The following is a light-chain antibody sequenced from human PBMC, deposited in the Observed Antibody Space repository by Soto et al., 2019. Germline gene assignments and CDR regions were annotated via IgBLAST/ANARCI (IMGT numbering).Light chain of an antibody. CDR1: SSDIGRYNY. J-gene: IGLJ2*01. CDR3: SSYTTSLTVV. Sequence: QSALTQPASVSGSPGQSITISCTGTSSDIGRYNYVSWYQQHPGKAPKLMIYEVSKWPSGISNRFSGSKSGNTASLTISGLRAEDEADYYCSSYTTSLTVVFGGGTPLTVL. CDR2: EVS. V-gene: IGLV2-14*01.